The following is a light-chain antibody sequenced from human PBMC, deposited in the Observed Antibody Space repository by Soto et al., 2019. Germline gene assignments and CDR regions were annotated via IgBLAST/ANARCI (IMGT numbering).Light chain of an antibody. CDR2: DAP. J-gene: IGKJ3*01. CDR3: QQFNSEPFT. Sequence: AIQLTQSPPSLSASVGDRVTITCRASQGISSGLAWYQQKPGKAPKVVMYDAPSMESGIPSRFSGSGSGTDFTLTISSLQPEDFATYYCQQFNSEPFTFGPGTKVDIK. V-gene: IGKV1-13*02. CDR1: QGISSG.